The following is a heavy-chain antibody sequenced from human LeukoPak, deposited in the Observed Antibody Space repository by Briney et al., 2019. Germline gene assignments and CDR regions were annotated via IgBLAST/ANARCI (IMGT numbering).Heavy chain of an antibody. CDR1: GYTLTELS. J-gene: IGHJ2*01. D-gene: IGHD1-26*01. CDR3: ATDSGSYSSHWYFDL. CDR2: FDPEDGET. Sequence: ASVQVSCKVSGYTLTELSMHWVRQAPGKGLEWMGGFDPEDGETIYAQKFQGRVTMTEDTSTDTAYMELSSLRSEDTAVYYCATDSGSYSSHWYFDLWGRGTLVTVSS. V-gene: IGHV1-24*01.